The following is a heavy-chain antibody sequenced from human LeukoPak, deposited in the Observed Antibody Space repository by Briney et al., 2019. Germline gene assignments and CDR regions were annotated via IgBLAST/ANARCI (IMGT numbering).Heavy chain of an antibody. J-gene: IGHJ4*02. V-gene: IGHV1-18*01. CDR2: ISAYNGNT. Sequence: ASVKVSCKASGGTFSDYAFNWVRQAPGQGLEWMGWISAYNGNTNYAQKLQGRVTMTTDTSTSTAYMELRSLRSDDTAVYYCARDYGGFDYWGQGTLVTVSS. CDR1: GGTFSDYA. CDR3: ARDYGGFDY. D-gene: IGHD4-23*01.